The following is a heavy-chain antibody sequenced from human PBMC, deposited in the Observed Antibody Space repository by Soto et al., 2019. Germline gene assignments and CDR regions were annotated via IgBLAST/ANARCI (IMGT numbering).Heavy chain of an antibody. CDR2: ISFDGSNI. Sequence: GGSLRLSCAASGFTFSSYAMHWFRQAPGKGLEWVALISFDGSNIHYADSVKGRFTISRDNSKNTLYLQMNSLRAEDTAVYYCARVAYYYDSSGYFYWGQGTLVTVS. D-gene: IGHD3-22*01. J-gene: IGHJ4*02. CDR3: ARVAYYYDSSGYFY. CDR1: GFTFSSYA. V-gene: IGHV3-30-3*01.